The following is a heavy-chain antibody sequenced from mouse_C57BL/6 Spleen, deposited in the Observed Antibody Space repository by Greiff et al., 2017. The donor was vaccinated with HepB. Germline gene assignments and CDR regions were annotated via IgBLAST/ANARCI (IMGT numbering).Heavy chain of an antibody. J-gene: IGHJ1*03. CDR2: IDPSDSYT. CDR1: GYTFTSYW. Sequence: VQLKQPGAELVMPGASVKLSCKASGYTFTSYWMHWVKQRPGQGLEWIGEIDPSDSYTNYNQKFKGKSTLTVDKSSSTAYMQLSSLTSEDSAVYYCARGGYYGSSYWYFDVWGTGTTVTVSS. V-gene: IGHV1-69*01. CDR3: ARGGYYGSSYWYFDV. D-gene: IGHD1-1*01.